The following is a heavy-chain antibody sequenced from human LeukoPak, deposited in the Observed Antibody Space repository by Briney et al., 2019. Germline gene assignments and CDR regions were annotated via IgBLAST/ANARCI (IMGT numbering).Heavy chain of an antibody. CDR2: IIPIFGTA. D-gene: IGHD1-26*01. V-gene: IGHV1-69*13. CDR1: GGTFSSYA. CDR3: ARDSYYSGSYSVYYYGMDV. Sequence: GASVKVSCKASGGTFSSYAISWVRQAPGQGLEWMGGIIPIFGTANYAQKFQGRVTITADESTSTAYMELSSLRSEDTAVYYCARDSYYSGSYSVYYYGMDVWGQGTTVTVSS. J-gene: IGHJ6*02.